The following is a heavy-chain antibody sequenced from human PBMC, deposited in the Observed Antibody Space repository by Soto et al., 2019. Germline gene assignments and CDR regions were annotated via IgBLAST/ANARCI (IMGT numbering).Heavy chain of an antibody. Sequence: SLRLSCAASGFTFNEYSMIWVRQAPGKGLVSISYISSTGTTIYYADSVRGRFTISRDNAQNSVFLQMTSLRDEDTAVYYCASRYDSSGYYRTPIAHWGQGTLVTVSS. D-gene: IGHD3-22*01. CDR2: ISSTGTTI. CDR1: GFTFNEYS. J-gene: IGHJ5*02. V-gene: IGHV3-48*02. CDR3: ASRYDSSGYYRTPIAH.